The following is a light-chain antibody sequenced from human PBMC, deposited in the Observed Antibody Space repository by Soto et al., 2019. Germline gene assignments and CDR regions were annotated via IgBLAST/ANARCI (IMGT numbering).Light chain of an antibody. V-gene: IGKV3-15*01. CDR3: QQYNNWPPWT. Sequence: EIVMTQSPATLSVSPGERATLSCRASQSVSSNLAWYQQKPGQAPRLLIYGASTSATGIPARCSGSGSGTEFTLTISSLQSEDFAVYYCQQYNNWPPWTFGQGTKVEIK. CDR2: GAS. J-gene: IGKJ1*01. CDR1: QSVSSN.